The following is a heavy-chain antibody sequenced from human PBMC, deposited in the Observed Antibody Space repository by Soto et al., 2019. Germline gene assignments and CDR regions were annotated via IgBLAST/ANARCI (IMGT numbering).Heavy chain of an antibody. V-gene: IGHV3-15*07. CDR1: SVSNAW. J-gene: IGHJ6*01. D-gene: IGHD3-10*01. Sequence: SVSNAWMNWVRQAPGKGLEWVGRIKSKTDGGTTDYAAPVKGRFTISRDDSKNTLYLQMNSLKTEDTAVYYCTTRYGSGSYYYYYGMDVW. CDR2: IKSKTDGGTT. CDR3: TTRYGSGSYYYYYGMDV.